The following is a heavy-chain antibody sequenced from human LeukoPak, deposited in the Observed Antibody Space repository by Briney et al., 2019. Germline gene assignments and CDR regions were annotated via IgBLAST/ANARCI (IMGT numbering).Heavy chain of an antibody. J-gene: IGHJ4*02. CDR1: GFTFNNYA. V-gene: IGHV3-7*01. CDR3: ARDYVWGSSESDY. CDR2: IKYDGSEK. D-gene: IGHD7-27*01. Sequence: PGGSLRLSCVASGFTFNNYAMTWVRQTPGKDLEWVGNIKYDGSEKYYVDSVKGRFTISRDNAKNSLYLHMNSLRVEDTAIYYCARDYVWGSSESDYWGQGTLVTVSS.